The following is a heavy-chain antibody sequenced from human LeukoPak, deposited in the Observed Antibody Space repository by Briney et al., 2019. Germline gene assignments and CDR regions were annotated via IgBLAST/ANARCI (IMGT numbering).Heavy chain of an antibody. CDR3: ARANYYGSGTFY. Sequence: SETLSLTCAVYGGSFSGYYWSWIRQPPGKGLEWIGEINHSGSTNYNPSLKSRVTISVDTSKNQFSLKLSSVTAADTAVYYCARANYYGSGTFYWGQGTLVTVSS. J-gene: IGHJ4*02. CDR1: GGSFSGYY. CDR2: INHSGST. D-gene: IGHD3-10*01. V-gene: IGHV4-34*01.